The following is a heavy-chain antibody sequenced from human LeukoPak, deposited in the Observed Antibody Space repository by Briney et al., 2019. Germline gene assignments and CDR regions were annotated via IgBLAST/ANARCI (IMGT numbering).Heavy chain of an antibody. V-gene: IGHV3-66*01. D-gene: IGHD1-14*01. CDR1: GITVSSSY. CDR2: IYSGGST. Sequence: PGGSLRLSCAASGITVSSSYMSWVRQAPGKGLEWVSVIYSGGSTYYADSVKGRFTISRDSSKNTLYLQMNSLRAEDTAVYYCASSPFSVYCFDYWGQGSLVTVSS. CDR3: ASSPFSVYCFDY. J-gene: IGHJ4*02.